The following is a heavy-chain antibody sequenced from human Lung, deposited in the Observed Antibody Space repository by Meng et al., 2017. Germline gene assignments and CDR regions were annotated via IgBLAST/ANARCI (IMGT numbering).Heavy chain of an antibody. CDR3: ARDEDISAAGKLFGDY. D-gene: IGHD6-13*01. CDR1: GYTFPDYW. J-gene: IGHJ4*02. CDR2: INPKSGDT. Sequence: QGPGGACGAEVKKPGASCKVSCKASGYTFPDYWLHWVRRAPGQGLEWMGRINPKSGDTHYAQRFQGRVTMTGDTSISTAYMELSGLRSDDTAMYYCARDEDISAAGKLFGDYWGQGTLVTVSS. V-gene: IGHV1-2*06.